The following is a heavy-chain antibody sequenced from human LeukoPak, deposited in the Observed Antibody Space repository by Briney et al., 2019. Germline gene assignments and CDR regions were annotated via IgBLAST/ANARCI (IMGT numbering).Heavy chain of an antibody. Sequence: GGSLRLSCAASGFTVSSYYMSWVRQAPGKGLEWVAGLYSDGRTYYGDSVKGRFTVSRDNSKNTLDLQMNSLRAEDTAVYYCATQGPKPNNRFDPWGQGTLVTVPS. CDR2: LYSDGRT. CDR3: ATQGPKPNNRFDP. J-gene: IGHJ5*02. V-gene: IGHV3-53*01. CDR1: GFTVSSYY. D-gene: IGHD1/OR15-1a*01.